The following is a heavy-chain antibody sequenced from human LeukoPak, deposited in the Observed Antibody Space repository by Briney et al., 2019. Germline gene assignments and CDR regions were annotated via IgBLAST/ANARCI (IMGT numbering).Heavy chain of an antibody. CDR1: GGSFSGYY. CDR3: ARLPGRENGYNSFYYYMDV. J-gene: IGHJ6*03. CDR2: INHSGST. V-gene: IGHV4-34*01. Sequence: KPSETLSLTCAVYGGSFSGYYWSWIRQPPGKGLEWIGEINHSGSTNYNPSLKSRVTISVDTSKNQFSLKLSSVTAADTAVYYCARLPGRENGYNSFYYYMDVWGKGTTVTVSS. D-gene: IGHD5-24*01.